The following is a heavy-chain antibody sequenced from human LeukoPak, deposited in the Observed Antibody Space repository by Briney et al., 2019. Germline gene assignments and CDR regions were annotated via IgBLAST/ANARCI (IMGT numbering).Heavy chain of an antibody. CDR2: ISGSGGST. CDR1: GFTFSSYA. CDR3: AKRGVFGVDAFDI. D-gene: IGHD3-3*01. Sequence: GGSLRLSCAASGFTFSSYAMSWVRQAPGKGLEWASAISGSGGSTYYADSVKGRFTISRDNSKNTLYLQMNSLRAEDTAVYYCAKRGVFGVDAFDIWGQGTMVTVSS. V-gene: IGHV3-23*01. J-gene: IGHJ3*02.